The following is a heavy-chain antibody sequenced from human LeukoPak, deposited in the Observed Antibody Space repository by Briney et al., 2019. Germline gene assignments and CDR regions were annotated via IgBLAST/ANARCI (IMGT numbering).Heavy chain of an antibody. CDR1: GYTFTSYG. CDR3: ARVPYYDILTGYSGP. D-gene: IGHD3-9*01. CDR2: ISAYNGNT. Sequence: ASVKVSCKASGYTFTSYGISWVRQAPGQGLEWMGWISAYNGNTNYAQKLQGRVTMTTDTSTSTAYMELRSLRSGDTAVYYCARVPYYDILTGYSGPWGQGTLVTVSS. J-gene: IGHJ5*02. V-gene: IGHV1-18*01.